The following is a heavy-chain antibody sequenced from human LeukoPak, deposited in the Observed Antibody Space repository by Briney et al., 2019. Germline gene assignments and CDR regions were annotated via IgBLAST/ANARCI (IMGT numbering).Heavy chain of an antibody. V-gene: IGHV4-59*01. CDR1: GGSINGYY. J-gene: IGHJ4*02. CDR3: ARQGGVRNYYASGSYYYDY. CDR2: IYYSGST. Sequence: SETLSLTCTVSGGSINGYYWSWIRQPPGKGLEWIGYIYYSGSTNYNPSLRGRVTISVDTSKNQFSLKLSSVTAADTAVYYCARQGGVRNYYASGSYYYDYWGQGTLVTVSS. D-gene: IGHD3-10*01.